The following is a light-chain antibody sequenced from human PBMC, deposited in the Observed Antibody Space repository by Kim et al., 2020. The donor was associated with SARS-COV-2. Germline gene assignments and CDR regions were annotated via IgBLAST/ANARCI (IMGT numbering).Light chain of an antibody. Sequence: GDRVTITCRASQSISTWLAWYQQRPGTAPKLLIYKASTLESGVPSRFSGSGSGTEFTLTISSLQPDDFATYYCQQFNTYSGTFGQGTKLEI. CDR1: QSISTW. J-gene: IGKJ2*01. CDR3: QQFNTYSGT. CDR2: KAS. V-gene: IGKV1-5*03.